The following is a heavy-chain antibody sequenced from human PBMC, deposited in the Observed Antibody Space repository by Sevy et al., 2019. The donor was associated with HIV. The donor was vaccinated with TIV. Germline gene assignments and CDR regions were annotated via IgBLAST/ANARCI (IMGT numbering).Heavy chain of an antibody. J-gene: IGHJ5*02. Sequence: SETLSLTCTVSGASMRSGTFYWSWIRQHPGKGLEWIGYIYYTGSTYYNPALKSRVIISLDASKNQFSLKLSSGTAADTAVYYCARGRLIVARERWFDPWGQGTLVTVSS. CDR1: GASMRSGTFY. D-gene: IGHD5-12*01. CDR2: IYYTGST. V-gene: IGHV4-31*03. CDR3: ARGRLIVARERWFDP.